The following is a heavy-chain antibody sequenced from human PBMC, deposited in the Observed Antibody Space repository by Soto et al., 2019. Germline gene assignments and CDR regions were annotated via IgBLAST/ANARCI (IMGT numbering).Heavy chain of an antibody. D-gene: IGHD6-13*01. Sequence: QMQLVQSGAEVRMPGSSVKVSCKASGGTFSTYSINWVRQAPGQGLELMGGIIPLFGTTNYAQKFKGRVTITADESTSTAYMELSSLRAEDAAVYYCARGATHGSSWYFWFDPWGQGTLVTVSS. J-gene: IGHJ5*02. CDR2: IIPLFGTT. CDR1: GGTFSTYS. CDR3: ARGATHGSSWYFWFDP. V-gene: IGHV1-69*01.